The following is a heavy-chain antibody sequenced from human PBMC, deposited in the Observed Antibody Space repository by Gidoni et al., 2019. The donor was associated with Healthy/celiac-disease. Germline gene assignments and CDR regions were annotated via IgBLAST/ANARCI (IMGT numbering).Heavy chain of an antibody. Sequence: EVQLVESGGGVVRPGGSLNLSCAAPGFPFDDYGMSWFSQAPGKGLEWVSGINWNGGSTGYADSVKGRFTIARDNAKNSLYLQMNSLRAEDTALYYCARDVTIAVAGPYDYWGHGTLVTVSS. CDR1: GFPFDDYG. CDR3: ARDVTIAVAGPYDY. J-gene: IGHJ4*01. CDR2: INWNGGST. D-gene: IGHD6-19*01. V-gene: IGHV3-20*04.